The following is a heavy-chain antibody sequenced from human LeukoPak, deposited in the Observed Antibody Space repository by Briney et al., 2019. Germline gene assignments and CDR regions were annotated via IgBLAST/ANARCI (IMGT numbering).Heavy chain of an antibody. J-gene: IGHJ5*02. CDR3: AKDRSKETGTANEFDP. CDR1: GFPFSSYG. Sequence: GGSLRLSCAASGFPFSSYGMSWVRQAPGKGLEWVSAISGSGGSTYYADSVKGRFTISRDNSKNTLYLQMNSLRAEDTAVYYCAKDRSKETGTANEFDPWGQGTLVTVSS. V-gene: IGHV3-23*01. CDR2: ISGSGGST. D-gene: IGHD1-7*01.